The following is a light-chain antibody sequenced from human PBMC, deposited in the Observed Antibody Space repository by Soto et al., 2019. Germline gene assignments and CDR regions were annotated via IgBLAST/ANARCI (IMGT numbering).Light chain of an antibody. CDR2: SSS. V-gene: IGKV1-39*01. J-gene: IGKJ5*01. CDR1: QSIIRH. CDR3: HQTYSPPPT. Sequence: DIQVAQSPSSLSASVGDRVTITCRASQSIIRHLHCYQQKAGKAPKPLSFSSSNLQSGVPSRFSGSASGTEFTLTIGSLQPEDFATYYCHQTYSPPPTFGQGTRREIK.